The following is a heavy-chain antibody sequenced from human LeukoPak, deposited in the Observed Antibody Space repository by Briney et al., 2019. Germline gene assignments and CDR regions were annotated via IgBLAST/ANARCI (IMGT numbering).Heavy chain of an antibody. CDR2: ISAYNGNT. V-gene: IGHV1-18*01. D-gene: IGHD3-3*01. J-gene: IGHJ6*02. CDR3: ARANYDFWSGYFSDQNYYYYGMDV. CDR1: GYTFTSYG. Sequence: ASVKVSCKASGYTFTSYGISWVRQAPGQGLEWMGWISAYNGNTNYAQKLQGRVTMTTDTSTSTAYMELSSLRSEDTAVYYCARANYDFWSGYFSDQNYYYYGMDVWGQGTTVTVSS.